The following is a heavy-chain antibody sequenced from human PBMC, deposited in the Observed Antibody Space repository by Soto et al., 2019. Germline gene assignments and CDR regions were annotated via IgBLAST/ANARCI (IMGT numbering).Heavy chain of an antibody. Sequence: ASVNVSCKSSGYTFTSYCISWVRQAPGQGLEWMGWISAYNGNTNYAQKLQGRVTMTTDTSTSTAYMELRSLRSDDTAVYYCARDSMGATDYWGQGTLVTVSS. D-gene: IGHD1-26*01. V-gene: IGHV1-18*04. CDR3: ARDSMGATDY. J-gene: IGHJ4*02. CDR2: ISAYNGNT. CDR1: GYTFTSYC.